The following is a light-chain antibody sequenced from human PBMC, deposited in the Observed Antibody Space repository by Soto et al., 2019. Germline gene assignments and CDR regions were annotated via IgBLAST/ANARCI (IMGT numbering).Light chain of an antibody. J-gene: IGKJ2*01. CDR1: QGVSGTY. V-gene: IGKV3-20*01. CDR3: QLYGNSPPMYT. CDR2: GAS. Sequence: EIVLTQSPGTLSLSPGERATLSCRASQGVSGTYLAWYQQRLGQAPRLLIFGASSRATGIPDRFSGSGSGTDFTLSISRLEPEDFAVYYCQLYGNSPPMYTFGQGTKVEIK.